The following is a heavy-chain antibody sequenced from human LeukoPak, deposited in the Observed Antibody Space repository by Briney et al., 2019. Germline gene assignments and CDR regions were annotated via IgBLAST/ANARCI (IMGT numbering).Heavy chain of an antibody. CDR1: GGSISSGGYS. V-gene: IGHV4-30-4*07. CDR2: IYYSGST. CDR3: ARGVDYGDFFNWFDP. Sequence: PSETLSLTCAVSGGSISSGGYSWSWIRQPPGKGLEWIGYIYYSGSTYYNPSLKSRVTISVDTSKNQFSLKLSSVTAADTAVYYCARGVDYGDFFNWFDPWGQGTLVTVSS. J-gene: IGHJ5*02. D-gene: IGHD4-17*01.